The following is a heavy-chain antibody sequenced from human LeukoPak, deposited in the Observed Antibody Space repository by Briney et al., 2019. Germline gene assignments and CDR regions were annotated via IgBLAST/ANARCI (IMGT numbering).Heavy chain of an antibody. Sequence: SETLSLTCTVSGDSISSDSYYWNWIRQPAGKGLEWIGLIYTRGSTNYNPSPKSRVTISLDTSKNQFSLKLTSVTAADTAVYYCARVFDQWGQGTLVTVSS. CDR3: ARVFDQ. CDR1: GDSISSDSYY. J-gene: IGHJ4*02. V-gene: IGHV4-61*02. CDR2: IYTRGST.